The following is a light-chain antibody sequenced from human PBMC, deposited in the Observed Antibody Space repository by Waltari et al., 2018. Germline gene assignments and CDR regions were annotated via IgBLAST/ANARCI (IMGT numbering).Light chain of an antibody. CDR2: GAS. CDR3: QQYYDIPWT. J-gene: IGKJ1*01. Sequence: EIVMTQSPATLSVSPGERATLSCRASQSVSSNLAWYQHKPGQAPRLLIYGASTRATGFPARFSGSGSGTEFTLTISSLQAEDVAVYYCQQYYDIPWTFGQGTKVEIK. V-gene: IGKV3-15*01. CDR1: QSVSSN.